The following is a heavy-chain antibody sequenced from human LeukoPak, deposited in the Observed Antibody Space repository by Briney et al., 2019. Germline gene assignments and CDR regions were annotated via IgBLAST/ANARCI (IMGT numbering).Heavy chain of an antibody. Sequence: PGGSLRLSCAASGFTFSSYWMSWVRQAPGKGLEWVANIKQDGNEKYYVDSVKGRFTISRDNAKNSLYLQMNSLRVEDTAVYYCAREFPSGSYYGAHAFDIWGQGTMVTVSS. V-gene: IGHV3-7*01. CDR3: AREFPSGSYYGAHAFDI. CDR1: GFTFSSYW. J-gene: IGHJ3*02. D-gene: IGHD1-26*01. CDR2: IKQDGNEK.